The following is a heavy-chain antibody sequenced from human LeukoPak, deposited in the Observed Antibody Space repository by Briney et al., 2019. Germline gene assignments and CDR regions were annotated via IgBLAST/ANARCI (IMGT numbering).Heavy chain of an antibody. CDR2: IYYSGST. J-gene: IGHJ4*02. D-gene: IGHD2/OR15-2a*01. CDR3: AREERIVKSGSGGIDY. Sequence: SETLSHTCTVSGGSISSYYWSWIRQPPGKGLEWIGYIYYSGSTNYNPSLKSRVTISVDTSKNQFSLKLSSVTAADTAVYYCAREERIVKSGSGGIDYWGQGTLVTVSS. V-gene: IGHV4-59*01. CDR1: GGSISSYY.